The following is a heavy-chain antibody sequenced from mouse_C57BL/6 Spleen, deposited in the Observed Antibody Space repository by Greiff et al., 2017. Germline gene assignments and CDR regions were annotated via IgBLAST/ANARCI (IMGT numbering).Heavy chain of an antibody. J-gene: IGHJ2*01. Sequence: VQLVESGAELVKPGASVKISCKASGYAFSSYWMNWVKQRPGKGLEWIGQIYPGDGDTNYNGKFKGKATLTADKSSSTAYMQLSSLTSEDSAVYFCAQTAQATPFDYWGQGTTLTVSS. CDR1: GYAFSSYW. V-gene: IGHV1-80*01. D-gene: IGHD3-2*02. CDR2: IYPGDGDT. CDR3: AQTAQATPFDY.